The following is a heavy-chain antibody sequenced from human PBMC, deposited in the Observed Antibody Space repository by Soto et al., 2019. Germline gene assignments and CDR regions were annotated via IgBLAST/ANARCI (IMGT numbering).Heavy chain of an antibody. V-gene: IGHV1-69*04. CDR2: IIPILGIA. CDR1: GGTFSSYA. Sequence: GASVKFSCKASGGTFSSYAISWVRQAPGQGLEWMGRIIPILGIANYAQKFQGRVTITADKSTSPAYMELSSLRSEDTAVYYCARDXVVVPAANNAGYSGYGDMDVWGKGTTVTVSS. D-gene: IGHD2-2*01. J-gene: IGHJ6*03. CDR3: ARDXVVVPAANNAGYSGYGDMDV.